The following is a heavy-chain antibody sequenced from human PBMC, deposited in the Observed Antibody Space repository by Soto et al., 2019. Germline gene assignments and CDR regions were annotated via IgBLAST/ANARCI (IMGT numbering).Heavy chain of an antibody. Sequence: EVQLLDSGGGLVQPGGSLRLSCAASGFTFSSSAMSWVRQAPGKGLEWVSAGSGSGGTTYYADSVRGRFTISRANSKNTLYLQMNSLRADDTAIYFCARCTVDTIVTSGWCHYLDPWGQGTLVTVSS. CDR3: ARCTVDTIVTSGWCHYLDP. D-gene: IGHD6-19*01. CDR1: GFTFSSSA. J-gene: IGHJ5*02. V-gene: IGHV3-23*01. CDR2: GSGSGGTT.